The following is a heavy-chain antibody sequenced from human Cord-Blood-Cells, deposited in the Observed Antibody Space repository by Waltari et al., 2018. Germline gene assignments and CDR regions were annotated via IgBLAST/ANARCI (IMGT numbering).Heavy chain of an antibody. Sequence: EVQLVESGGGLVKPGGSLRLSCAASGFTFSSYSMKWVRQAPGKGLEWVSSISSSSSYIYYADSVKGRFTISRDNAKNSLYLQMNSLRAEDTAVYYCARVYSYGPNLMFDYWGQGTLVTVSS. CDR3: ARVYSYGPNLMFDY. CDR2: ISSSSSYI. J-gene: IGHJ4*02. D-gene: IGHD5-18*01. CDR1: GFTFSSYS. V-gene: IGHV3-21*01.